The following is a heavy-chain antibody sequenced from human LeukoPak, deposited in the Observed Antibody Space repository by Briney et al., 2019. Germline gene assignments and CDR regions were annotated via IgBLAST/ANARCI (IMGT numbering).Heavy chain of an antibody. CDR1: GGTFSSYA. D-gene: IGHD3-16*01. CDR2: IIPIFGTA. CDR3: ARVGAPSKFPHPYYYYMDV. Sequence: SVKVSCKASGGTFSSYAISWVRQAPGQGLEWMGGIIPIFGTANYAQKFQGRVTITTDESTSTAYMELGSLRSEDTAVYYCARVGAPSKFPHPYYYYMDVWGKGTTVTVSS. J-gene: IGHJ6*03. V-gene: IGHV1-69*05.